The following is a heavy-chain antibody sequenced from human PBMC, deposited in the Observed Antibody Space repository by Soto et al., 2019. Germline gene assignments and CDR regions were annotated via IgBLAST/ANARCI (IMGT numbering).Heavy chain of an antibody. CDR3: ARDSGYCSSTSCYDYYYYGMDV. J-gene: IGHJ6*02. Sequence: ASVKVSCKASGGTFSSYAISWVRQAPGQGLEWMGGIIPIFGTANYAQKFQGRVTITADESTSTAYMELSSLRSEDTAVYYCARDSGYCSSTSCYDYYYYGMDVWGQGTTVTVSS. D-gene: IGHD2-2*01. CDR2: IIPIFGTA. V-gene: IGHV1-69*13. CDR1: GGTFSSYA.